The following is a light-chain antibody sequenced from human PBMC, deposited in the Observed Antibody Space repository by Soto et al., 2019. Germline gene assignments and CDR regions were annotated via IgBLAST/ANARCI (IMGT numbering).Light chain of an antibody. CDR2: EIT. Sequence: QSALTQPPSASGSTGQSVTISCTGPSSDVGAYDYVSWYQQHPGKAPKLMIYEITNRPSGVPDRFSGSKSGNTASLTGSGLQAEDEADYYCSSFAGSNNFPYVFGTGTKGTVL. CDR1: SSDVGAYDY. CDR3: SSFAGSNNFPYV. V-gene: IGLV2-8*01. J-gene: IGLJ1*01.